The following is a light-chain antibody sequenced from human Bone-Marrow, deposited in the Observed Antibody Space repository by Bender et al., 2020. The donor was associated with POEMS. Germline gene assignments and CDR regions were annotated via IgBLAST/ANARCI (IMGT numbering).Light chain of an antibody. CDR1: SSNIGINY. CDR2: RND. Sequence: QSVLTQPPSASGTPGQRIIISCSGSSSNIGINYVFWYQQLPGTAPKLLIYRNDQRPSGVPDRFSGSRSGTSASLAISGLQSEDEADYYCAVWDDSLNGWVFGGGTKLTVL. CDR3: AVWDDSLNGWV. V-gene: IGLV1-47*01. J-gene: IGLJ3*02.